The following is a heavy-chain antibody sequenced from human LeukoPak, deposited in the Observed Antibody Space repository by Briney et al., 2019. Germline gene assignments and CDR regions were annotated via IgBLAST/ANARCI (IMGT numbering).Heavy chain of an antibody. J-gene: IGHJ4*02. Sequence: GGSLRLSCAASGFIFSDYYMSWIRQAPGKGLEWVSYISSSGSNIYYADSVKGRFTISRDNAKNSVYLQMSSLQAEDTAVYYCASHYDSSWVDYWGQGTVVTVSS. V-gene: IGHV3-11*01. CDR3: ASHYDSSWVDY. CDR1: GFIFSDYY. CDR2: ISSSGSNI. D-gene: IGHD3-22*01.